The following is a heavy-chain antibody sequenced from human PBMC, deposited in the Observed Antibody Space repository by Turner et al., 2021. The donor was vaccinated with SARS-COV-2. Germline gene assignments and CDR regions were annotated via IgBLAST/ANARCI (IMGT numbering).Heavy chain of an antibody. CDR1: WGTFSSYA. V-gene: IGHV1-69*09. CDR2: IVPILDRA. CDR3: ARAMVREAAAYAEYLEH. J-gene: IGHJ1*01. Sequence: QVQPVHSGAEAKKPGSSLKASCKASWGTFSSYAISWGRQVPGQGLEWVGRIVPILDRANYAQKSQGKVTVTAYKSTSTGYMELRRMSVEAAAVDYCARAMVREAAAYAEYLEHWGQGTLVTVSS. D-gene: IGHD3-10*01.